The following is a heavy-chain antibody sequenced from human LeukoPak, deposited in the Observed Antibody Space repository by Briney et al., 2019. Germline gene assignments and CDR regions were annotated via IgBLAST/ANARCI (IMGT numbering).Heavy chain of an antibody. J-gene: IGHJ4*02. CDR3: AKDYSSGTYFDS. Sequence: GGSLRLSCAASGVTFSTYAMSWVRQAPGKGLDWVSEISGSGGSTYYADSVKGRFTISRDNSKNTPYLQMSSLRAEDTAIYYCAKDYSSGTYFDSWGQGTLVTVSS. V-gene: IGHV3-23*01. D-gene: IGHD3-22*01. CDR1: GVTFSTYA. CDR2: ISGSGGST.